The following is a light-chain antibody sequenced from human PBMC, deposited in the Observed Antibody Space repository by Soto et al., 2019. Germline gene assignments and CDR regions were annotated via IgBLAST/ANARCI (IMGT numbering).Light chain of an antibody. CDR3: ASWDDSLNVEM. J-gene: IGLJ3*02. CDR1: SSNIGRNS. V-gene: IGLV1-44*01. Sequence: QSVLTQPPSASGTPGQSVTISCSGSSSNIGRNSVNWYQQLPGTAPKLLIYSNVQRPSGVPDRFSGSKSGTSASLAISGLQSDDEGDYYCASWDDSLNVEMFGGGTKLTVL. CDR2: SNV.